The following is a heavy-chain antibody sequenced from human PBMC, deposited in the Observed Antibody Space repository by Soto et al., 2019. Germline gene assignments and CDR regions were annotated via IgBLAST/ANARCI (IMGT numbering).Heavy chain of an antibody. CDR2: IYYTGST. J-gene: IGHJ4*02. CDR1: GDSISSNAYY. D-gene: IGHD1-1*01. V-gene: IGHV4-31*03. Sequence: SETLSLTCTVSGDSISSNAYYWNWVRQHPVKGLEWIGYIYYTGSTYYNPSLKSRLTISVDTSKNRFSLTLSSVTAADTAVYFCARGXVSRPFDYWGPGTLVTVSS. CDR3: ARGXVSRPFDY.